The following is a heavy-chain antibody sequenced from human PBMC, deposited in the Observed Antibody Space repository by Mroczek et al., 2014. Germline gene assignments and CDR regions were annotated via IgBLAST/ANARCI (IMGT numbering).Heavy chain of an antibody. CDR1: GGSFSGYY. CDR2: INHSGST. Sequence: QVQLQQWGAGLLKPSETLSLTYAVYGGSFSGYYWSWIRQPPGKGLEWIGEINHSGSTNYNPSLKSRVTISVDTSKNQFSLKLSSVTAADTAVYYCARGRIAVAGTTPYFDYVGPGNPGHRLL. J-gene: IGHJ4*02. D-gene: IGHD6-19*01. CDR3: ARGRIAVAGTTPYFDY. V-gene: IGHV4-34*01.